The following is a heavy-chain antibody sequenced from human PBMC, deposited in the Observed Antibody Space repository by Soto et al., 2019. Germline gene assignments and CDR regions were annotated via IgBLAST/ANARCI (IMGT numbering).Heavy chain of an antibody. CDR3: ARDQVAGIAAAGTGIDY. D-gene: IGHD6-13*01. V-gene: IGHV3-7*01. J-gene: IGHJ4*02. Sequence: EVQLVESGGGLVQPGGSLRLSCAASGFTFSSYWMSWVRQAPGKGLEWVANIKQDGSEKYYVDSVKGRFTISRDNAQTSLFLQMNSLRAEDTAVYYCARDQVAGIAAAGTGIDYWGQGTLVTVSS. CDR1: GFTFSSYW. CDR2: IKQDGSEK.